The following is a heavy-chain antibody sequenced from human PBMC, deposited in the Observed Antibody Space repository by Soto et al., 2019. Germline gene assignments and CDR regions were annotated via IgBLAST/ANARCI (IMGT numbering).Heavy chain of an antibody. D-gene: IGHD2-21*01. V-gene: IGHV3-11*06. CDR2: ISPRTTYK. CDR1: GFTFSDHY. J-gene: IGHJ4*02. Sequence: GGSLRLSYASSGFTFSDHYMSWIRRSPGQGIEFLSYISPRTTYKNYADTVKGRFTISRDNAKNSLYLQLNSLRAEDTAIYYCSRGGGGGLFDLWGQGTFVTVSS. CDR3: SRGGGGGLFDL.